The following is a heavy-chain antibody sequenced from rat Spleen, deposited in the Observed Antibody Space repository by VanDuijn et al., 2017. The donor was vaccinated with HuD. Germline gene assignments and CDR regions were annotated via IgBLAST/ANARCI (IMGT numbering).Heavy chain of an antibody. D-gene: IGHD5-1*01. CDR1: GFTFNNYW. CDR2: ITNASGRT. CDR3: AWLELGFDY. J-gene: IGHJ2*01. V-gene: IGHV5-31*01. Sequence: EVQLVESGGGLVQPGRSLKLSCVASGFTFNNYWMTWIRQAPGKGLEWVASITNASGRTYYPDSVKGRFTISRDTAQNTLYLQMNNLKEEDTAIYYCAWLELGFDYWGQGVMVTVSS.